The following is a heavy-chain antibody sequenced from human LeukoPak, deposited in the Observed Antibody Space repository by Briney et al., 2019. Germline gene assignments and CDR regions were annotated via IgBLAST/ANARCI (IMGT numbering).Heavy chain of an antibody. CDR2: ISTDSNYI. Sequence: GGSLRLSCAASGFTFTSYSMNWVRQAPGKGLEWVSSISTDSNYIYYADSVKGRFTISRDNANNSLYLQMNSLRAEDTAVYYCARDVGDYWGQGTLVTVSS. J-gene: IGHJ4*02. CDR3: ARDVGDY. CDR1: GFTFTSYS. V-gene: IGHV3-21*06. D-gene: IGHD3-16*01.